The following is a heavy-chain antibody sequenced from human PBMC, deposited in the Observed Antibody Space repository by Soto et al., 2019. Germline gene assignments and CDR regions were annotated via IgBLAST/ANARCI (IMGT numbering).Heavy chain of an antibody. J-gene: IGHJ6*02. CDR3: ASRPETICGVVITSGYYCMDV. Sequence: EVQLVESGGGLVKPGGSLRLSCAASGFTFSSYSMNWVRQAPGKGLEWVSSISSSSSYIYYADSVKGRFTISRDNAQNSLYLQMNSLRAEDAAVYYCASRPETICGVVITSGYYCMDVWGQGTTVTVSS. V-gene: IGHV3-21*01. CDR1: GFTFSSYS. D-gene: IGHD3-3*01. CDR2: ISSSSSYI.